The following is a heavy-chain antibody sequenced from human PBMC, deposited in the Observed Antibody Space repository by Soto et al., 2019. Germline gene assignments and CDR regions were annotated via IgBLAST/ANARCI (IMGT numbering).Heavy chain of an antibody. Sequence: QVQLVESGGGVVQPGRSLRLSCAASGFSFSTYGIRWVRQAPGKGLEWVAAMSYDGTKKYYADSVKGRFTISRDNSRNTLFLQLDSLRVEDTAVYYCAKEYGSTWIDHWGHGTLVTVSS. CDR3: AKEYGSTWIDH. CDR2: MSYDGTKK. V-gene: IGHV3-30*18. D-gene: IGHD6-13*01. CDR1: GFSFSTYG. J-gene: IGHJ4*01.